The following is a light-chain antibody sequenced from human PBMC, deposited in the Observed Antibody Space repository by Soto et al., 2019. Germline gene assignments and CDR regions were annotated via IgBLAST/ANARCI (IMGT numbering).Light chain of an antibody. J-gene: IGLJ2*01. CDR2: EVS. CDR3: SSYTSSSIVV. Sequence: QSALTQPASVSGSPGQSITISCTGTSSDVGGYNYVSWYQQHPGKAPKLMIYEVSNRPSGVSNRFSGSKSGNTASLTISGLQAEDEADYDCSSYTSSSIVVFGGGTKVTVL. CDR1: SSDVGGYNY. V-gene: IGLV2-14*01.